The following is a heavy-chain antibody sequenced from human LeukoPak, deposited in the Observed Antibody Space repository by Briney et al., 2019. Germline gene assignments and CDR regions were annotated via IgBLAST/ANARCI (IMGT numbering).Heavy chain of an antibody. CDR2: INYSGTT. CDR1: GGAFSGYY. Sequence: PSETLSLTCAVNGGAFSGYYWSWIRQSLEQGLVWIGEINYSGTTISNPSLESRVSMSMDLTRKRFSLELTSVTAADTAVYYCARRGEWTAWNFDYWAQGSLVTVSS. CDR3: ARRGEWTAWNFDY. D-gene: IGHD3/OR15-3a*01. V-gene: IGHV4-34*01. J-gene: IGHJ4*02.